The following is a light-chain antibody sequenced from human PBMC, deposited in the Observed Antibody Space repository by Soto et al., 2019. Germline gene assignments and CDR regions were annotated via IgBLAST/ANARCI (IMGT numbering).Light chain of an antibody. CDR1: QSISTY. Sequence: DIQLTQSPSSLSASVGGRVTITCRASQSISTYLNWYVQKSGKAPKLLIYAASSLQGGVPSRFSGSGSGTDFTLTISSLQPEDFVTYYCQHSHSNPPTFGQGTQLEIK. CDR2: AAS. CDR3: QHSHSNPPT. V-gene: IGKV1-39*01. J-gene: IGKJ5*01.